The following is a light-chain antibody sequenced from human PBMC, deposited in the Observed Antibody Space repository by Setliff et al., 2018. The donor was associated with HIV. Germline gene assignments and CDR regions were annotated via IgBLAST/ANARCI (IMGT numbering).Light chain of an antibody. J-gene: IGLJ1*01. CDR1: NSDVGGYNY. CDR2: EVS. V-gene: IGLV2-14*03. CDR3: ASRRFGSTPYV. Sequence: QSALTQPASVSGSPGQSITISCTGTNSDVGGYNYVSWYQQHPGKAPKFIIYEVSNRPSGVSNRFSGSKSGNTASLTISGLQADDEGDYYCASRRFGSTPYVFGTGTKVTVL.